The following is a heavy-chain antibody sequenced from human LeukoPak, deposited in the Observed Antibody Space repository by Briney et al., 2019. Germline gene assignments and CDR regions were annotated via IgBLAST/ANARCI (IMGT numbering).Heavy chain of an antibody. D-gene: IGHD3-22*01. CDR3: ARDSGSSSGYYPDY. Sequence: GGSLRLSCAASGFTFSSYAMHWVRQAPGKGLEWVAVISYDGSNKYYADSVKGRFTISRDNSKNTLYLQMNSLRAEDLAVYYCARDSGSSSGYYPDYWGQGTLVTVSS. CDR1: GFTFSSYA. V-gene: IGHV3-30-3*01. CDR2: ISYDGSNK. J-gene: IGHJ4*02.